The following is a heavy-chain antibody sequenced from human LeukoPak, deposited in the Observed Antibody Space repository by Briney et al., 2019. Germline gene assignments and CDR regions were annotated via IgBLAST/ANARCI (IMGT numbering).Heavy chain of an antibody. Sequence: GGSLRLSCTASGFTFGDYAMSWVRQAPGKGLEWVGFIRSKAYGGTTEYAASVKGRFTISRDDSKSIAYLQMNSLKTEDTAVYYCTSENSSGWYYFGYWGQGTLVTVSS. D-gene: IGHD6-19*01. CDR2: IRSKAYGGTT. J-gene: IGHJ4*02. V-gene: IGHV3-49*04. CDR3: TSENSSGWYYFGY. CDR1: GFTFGDYA.